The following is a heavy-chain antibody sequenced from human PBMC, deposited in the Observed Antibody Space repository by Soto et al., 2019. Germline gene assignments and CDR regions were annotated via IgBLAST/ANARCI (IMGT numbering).Heavy chain of an antibody. V-gene: IGHV3-15*07. Sequence: AAFGVPLSIAWINWVRQAPGKGLEWVGRIKSKTDGGTTDFAAPVKGRFAISRDDSKELVYLQMNSLETDDTAFYYCTTDSLFTMVLVGFDFWGHGTLVTVSS. D-gene: IGHD3-10*01. CDR3: TTDSLFTMVLVGFDF. J-gene: IGHJ4*01. CDR2: IKSKTDGGTT. CDR1: GVPLSIAW.